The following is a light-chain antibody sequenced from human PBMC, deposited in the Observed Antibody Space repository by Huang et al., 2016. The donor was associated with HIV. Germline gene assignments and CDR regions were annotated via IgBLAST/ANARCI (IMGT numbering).Light chain of an antibody. J-gene: IGKJ2*01. Sequence: DIQMTQSPSSLSASVGDRVTITCQARHNISNSLNWYQQKPGKAPKPLIYDASNWETGVPSRFSGSGSGTDFTFTISSLQPEDFATYYCQQYDNLPYTFGQGTKLEIK. CDR1: HNISNS. V-gene: IGKV1-33*01. CDR2: DAS. CDR3: QQYDNLPYT.